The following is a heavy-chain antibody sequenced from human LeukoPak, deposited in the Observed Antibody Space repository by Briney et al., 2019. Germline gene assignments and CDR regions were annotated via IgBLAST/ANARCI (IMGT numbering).Heavy chain of an antibody. CDR3: ARSGYSYGYGGDY. CDR1: GGTFSSYT. J-gene: IGHJ4*02. D-gene: IGHD5-18*01. V-gene: IGHV1-69*02. CDR2: IIPILGIA. Sequence: AWVKVSCKASGGTFSSYTISWVRQAPGKGLEWMGRIIPILGIANYAQKFQGRVTITADKSTSTAYMELSSLRSEDTAVYYCARSGYSYGYGGDYWGQGTLVTVSS.